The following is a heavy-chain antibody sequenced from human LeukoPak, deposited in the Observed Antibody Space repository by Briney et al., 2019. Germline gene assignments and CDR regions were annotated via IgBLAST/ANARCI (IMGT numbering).Heavy chain of an antibody. D-gene: IGHD3-9*01. J-gene: IGHJ4*02. CDR1: GGSFSSYY. Sequence: SETLSLTCSVSGGSFSSYYWSWLRQSPGKGLEWIGHVSNSGSTYYNPSLKSRVTISVDTSKNQFSLKLSSVTAADTAVYYCARGGFDILTGYYSEGLFDYWGQGTLVTVSS. CDR2: VSNSGST. V-gene: IGHV4-59*08. CDR3: ARGGFDILTGYYSEGLFDY.